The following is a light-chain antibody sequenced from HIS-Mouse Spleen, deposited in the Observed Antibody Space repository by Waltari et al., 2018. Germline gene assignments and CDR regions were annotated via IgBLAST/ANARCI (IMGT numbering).Light chain of an antibody. J-gene: IGLJ2*01. CDR1: ALPKNS. Sequence: SYELTQPPSVPLSPGQPARITCSGDALPKNSAYWYQQKSGQAPVLVIYEDSKRPSGIPERFSGSSSGTMATLTISGAQVEDEADYYCYSTDSSGNHRVFGGGTKLTVL. CDR2: EDS. V-gene: IGLV3-10*01. CDR3: YSTDSSGNHRV.